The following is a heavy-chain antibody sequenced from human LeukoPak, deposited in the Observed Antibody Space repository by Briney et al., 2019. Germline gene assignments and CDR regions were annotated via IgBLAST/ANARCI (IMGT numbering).Heavy chain of an antibody. D-gene: IGHD3-22*01. CDR3: ARSIGYYYTMDV. CDR1: GFTLTDYY. Sequence: GGSLRLSCVAYGFTLTDYYVSWIRQAPGRGLEWVSDISGSGRNVYYGDSVKGRFTISRDNAKNSLYLQMNNLRAEDTAVYYCARSIGYYYTMDVWGQGTTVTVSS. V-gene: IGHV3-11*01. J-gene: IGHJ6*02. CDR2: ISGSGRNV.